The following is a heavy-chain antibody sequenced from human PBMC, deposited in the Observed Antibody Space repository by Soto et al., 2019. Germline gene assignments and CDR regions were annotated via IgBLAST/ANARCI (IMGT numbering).Heavy chain of an antibody. CDR3: VRRVSGNYDY. CDR1: GFTFSSYD. CDR2: ISSNGGTT. Sequence: EVQLAESGGGMVQHGGSLRLSCVASGFTFSSYDMHWVRQAPGKGLEYVSSISSNGGTTYYGNSVKGRFTISRDNSKNTLYLQLGSLRAEDMAVYYCVRRVSGNYDYWGQGTLVTVSP. J-gene: IGHJ4*02. D-gene: IGHD1-7*01. V-gene: IGHV3-64*01.